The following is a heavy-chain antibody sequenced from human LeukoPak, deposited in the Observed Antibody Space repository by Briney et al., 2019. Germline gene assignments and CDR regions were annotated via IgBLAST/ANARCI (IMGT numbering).Heavy chain of an antibody. J-gene: IGHJ4*02. CDR1: GGSISSYY. CDR3: ASSDSSGYYPGYFDY. Sequence: SETLSLTCTVSGGSISSYYWSWIRQPPGKGLEWIGYIYYSGSTNYNLSLKSRVTISVDTSKNQFSLKLSSVTAADTAVYYCASSDSSGYYPGYFDYWGQGTLVTVSS. V-gene: IGHV4-59*01. D-gene: IGHD3-22*01. CDR2: IYYSGST.